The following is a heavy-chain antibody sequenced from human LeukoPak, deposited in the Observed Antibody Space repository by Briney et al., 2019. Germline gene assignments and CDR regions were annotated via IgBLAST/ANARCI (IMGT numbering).Heavy chain of an antibody. V-gene: IGHV4-39*07. CDR1: GASIGSSRDY. CDR3: ARGPYSYDSSGAFDI. D-gene: IGHD3-22*01. Sequence: SETLSLTCTVSGASIGSSRDYWNWVRQPPGKGLEWIGSVYYMGSTYYHPSLQSRVTISVDTSKNQFSLKLNSVTAADTAVYFCARGPYSYDSSGAFDIWGQGTMVTVSS. J-gene: IGHJ3*02. CDR2: VYYMGST.